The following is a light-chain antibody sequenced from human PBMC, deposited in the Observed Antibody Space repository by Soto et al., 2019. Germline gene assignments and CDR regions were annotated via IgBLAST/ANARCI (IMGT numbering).Light chain of an antibody. CDR2: SNN. J-gene: IGLJ1*01. CDR1: SSNIGSNT. CDR3: GAWDDSLNGSYV. Sequence: QSVLTQPPSASGTPGQRVTNSCSGSSSNIGSNTVNWYQQLPGTAPKLLIYSNNQRPSGVPDRFSGSKSGTSDSLAISGLQADDEADYYCGAWDDSLNGSYVCGTGTKVTVL. V-gene: IGLV1-44*01.